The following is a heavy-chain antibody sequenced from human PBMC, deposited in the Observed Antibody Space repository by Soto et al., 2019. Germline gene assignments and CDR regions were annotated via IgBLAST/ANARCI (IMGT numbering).Heavy chain of an antibody. D-gene: IGHD5-18*01. CDR1: GYTFTSYD. CDR3: ARGVDDTSMGETFDY. CDR2: MNPNSGNT. J-gene: IGHJ4*02. V-gene: IGHV1-8*01. Sequence: GASVKVSCKASGYTFTSYDINWVRQATGQGLEWMGWMNPNSGNTGYAQKFQGRVTMTRNTSISTAYMELSSLRSEDTAVCYCARGVDDTSMGETFDYWGQGTLVTVSS.